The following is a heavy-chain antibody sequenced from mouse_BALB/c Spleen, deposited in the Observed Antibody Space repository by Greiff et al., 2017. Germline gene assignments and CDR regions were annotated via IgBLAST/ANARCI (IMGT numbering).Heavy chain of an antibody. Sequence: QVQLQQSGPELVKPGASVKISCKASGYAFSSSWMNWVKQRPGQGLEWIGRIYPGDGDTNYNGKFKGKATLTADKSSSTAYMQLSSLTSVDSAVYFCARRGDYRYDGRDYYAMDYWGQGTSVTVSS. J-gene: IGHJ4*01. CDR1: GYAFSSSW. CDR3: ARRGDYRYDGRDYYAMDY. V-gene: IGHV1-82*01. D-gene: IGHD2-14*01. CDR2: IYPGDGDT.